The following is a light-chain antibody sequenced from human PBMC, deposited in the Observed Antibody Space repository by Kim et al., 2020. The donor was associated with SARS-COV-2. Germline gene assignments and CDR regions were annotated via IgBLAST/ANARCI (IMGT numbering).Light chain of an antibody. Sequence: RVNISCSGSSSNIGAGYDVHWYQQLPGTAPKLLIYGNSNRPSGVPDRFSGSKSGTSASLAITGLQAEDEAEYYCQSYDSSLSGWVFGGGTQLTVL. J-gene: IGLJ3*02. CDR2: GNS. V-gene: IGLV1-40*01. CDR1: SSNIGAGYD. CDR3: QSYDSSLSGWV.